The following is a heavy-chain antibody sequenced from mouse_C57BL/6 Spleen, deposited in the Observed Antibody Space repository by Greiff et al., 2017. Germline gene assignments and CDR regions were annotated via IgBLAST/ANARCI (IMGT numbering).Heavy chain of an antibody. D-gene: IGHD1-1*01. V-gene: IGHV1-26*01. J-gene: IGHJ3*01. CDR1: GYTFTDYY. CDR2: INPNNGGT. CDR3: ARSILRYAWFAY. Sequence: EVQLQQSGPELVKPGASVKISCKASGYTFTDYYMNWVKQSPGKSLEWIGDINPNNGGTSYNQKFKGKATLTVDKSSSTAYMELRSLTSEDSAVYYCARSILRYAWFAYWGQGTLVTVSA.